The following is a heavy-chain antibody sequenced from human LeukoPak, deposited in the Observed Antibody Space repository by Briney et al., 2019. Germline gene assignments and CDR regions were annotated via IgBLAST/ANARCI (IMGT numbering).Heavy chain of an antibody. CDR1: GFTFSSYG. CDR3: ARDGGLLYDSFHYYYYGMDV. D-gene: IGHD2-2*02. Sequence: GGSLRLSCAASGFTFSSYGMHWVHQAPGKGLEWVAVIWYDGSNKYYADSVKGRFTISRDNSKNTLYLQMNSLRAEDTAVYYCARDGGLLYDSFHYYYYGMDVWGQGATVTVSS. V-gene: IGHV3-33*01. J-gene: IGHJ6*02. CDR2: IWYDGSNK.